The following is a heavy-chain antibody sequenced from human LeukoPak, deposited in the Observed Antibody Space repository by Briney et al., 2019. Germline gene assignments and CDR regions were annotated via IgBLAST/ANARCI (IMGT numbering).Heavy chain of an antibody. CDR3: ARGSSITIFGVVIFPDAFDI. J-gene: IGHJ3*02. CDR2: MNPNSGNT. D-gene: IGHD3-3*01. V-gene: IGHV1-8*02. Sequence: GASVKVSCKASGGTFSSYAISWVRQAPGQGLEWMGWMNPNSGNTGYAQKFQGRVTMTRNTSISTAYMELSSLRSEDTAVYYCARGSSITIFGVVIFPDAFDIWGQGTMVTVSS. CDR1: GGTFSSYA.